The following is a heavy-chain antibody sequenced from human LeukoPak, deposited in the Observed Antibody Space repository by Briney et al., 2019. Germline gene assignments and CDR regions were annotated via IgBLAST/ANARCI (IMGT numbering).Heavy chain of an antibody. Sequence: SETLSLTCAVYGGSFSGYYWSWIRQPPGKGLEWIGEINHSGSTNYNPSLKSRVTISVDTSKNQFSLKLSSVTAADTAVYYCARGMGPEYYYDSSGYRTRGAFDIWGQGTTVTVSS. CDR2: INHSGST. V-gene: IGHV4-34*01. CDR3: ARGMGPEYYYDSSGYRTRGAFDI. D-gene: IGHD3-22*01. CDR1: GGSFSGYY. J-gene: IGHJ3*02.